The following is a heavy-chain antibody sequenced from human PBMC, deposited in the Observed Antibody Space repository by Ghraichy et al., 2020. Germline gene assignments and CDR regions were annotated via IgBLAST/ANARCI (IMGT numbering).Heavy chain of an antibody. CDR1: GFTFKTYN. CDR3: ARDPGTGSGWYYFDH. J-gene: IGHJ4*02. V-gene: IGHV3-48*01. CDR2: IRSSGGSI. Sequence: GESLNISCVASGFTFKTYNMAWVRQAPGKGLEWISYIRSSGGSIYYADSVKGRFTVSRDDARDSLYLQMDNLRGEDTAVYFCARDPGTGSGWYYFDHWGRGTLVTVSS. D-gene: IGHD6-19*01.